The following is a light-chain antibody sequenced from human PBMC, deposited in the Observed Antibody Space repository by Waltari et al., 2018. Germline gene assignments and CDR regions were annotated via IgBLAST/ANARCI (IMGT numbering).Light chain of an antibody. CDR1: SPNIGGTSY. CDR3: AAWDDSLSTLL. J-gene: IGLJ2*01. V-gene: IGLV1-47*01. CDR2: RNN. Sequence: QSVLTQAPSASGTPGQRVTISCSGSSPNIGGTSYVHWYQQLPGTAPRLLIYRNNKRPSGVPDRFSGSKSGKSASLAISGLRSEDEADYYCAAWDDSLSTLLFGGGTKLTVL.